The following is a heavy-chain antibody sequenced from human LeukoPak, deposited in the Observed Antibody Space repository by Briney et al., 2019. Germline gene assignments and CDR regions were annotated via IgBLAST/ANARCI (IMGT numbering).Heavy chain of an antibody. J-gene: IGHJ4*02. CDR2: ISSSSSTI. Sequence: PGGSLRLSCAASGFTFSSYSMNWVRQAPGKGLKWVSYISSSSSTIYYADSVKGRFTISRDNAKNSLYLQMNSLRDEDTAVYYCARDERYSSGWYFDYWGQGTLVTVSS. CDR3: ARDERYSSGWYFDY. V-gene: IGHV3-48*02. D-gene: IGHD6-19*01. CDR1: GFTFSSYS.